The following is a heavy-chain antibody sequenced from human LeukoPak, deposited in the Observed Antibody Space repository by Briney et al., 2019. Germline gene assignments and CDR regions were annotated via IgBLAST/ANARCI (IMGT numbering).Heavy chain of an antibody. CDR3: ARAEQQLGNDAFHI. V-gene: IGHV4-31*03. D-gene: IGHD6-13*01. CDR2: ISYSGST. J-gene: IGHJ3*02. CDR1: GGSISSGDYY. Sequence: SETLSLTCTVSGGSISSGDYYWSWIRQHPGKGLEWIGCISYSGSTYYNPSLKSRVSISVDTSKNQFSLKLSSVTAADTAVYCCARAEQQLGNDAFHIWGQGTMVTVSS.